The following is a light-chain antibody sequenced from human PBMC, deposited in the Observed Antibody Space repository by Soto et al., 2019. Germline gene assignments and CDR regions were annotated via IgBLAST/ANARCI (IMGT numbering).Light chain of an antibody. CDR1: QSVSNNY. V-gene: IGKV3-20*01. CDR2: GAS. Sequence: EIVLTQSPGTLSLSPGERATLSCRASQSVSNNYLAWYQQKSGQAPRLRIYGASNRATGIPDRFSGSESGTDFILAISRLESEYFAVYYCQQYGDSPLTFGGGTKVDIK. J-gene: IGKJ4*01. CDR3: QQYGDSPLT.